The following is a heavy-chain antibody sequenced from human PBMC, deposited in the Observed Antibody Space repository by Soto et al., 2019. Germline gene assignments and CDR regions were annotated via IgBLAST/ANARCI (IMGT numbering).Heavy chain of an antibody. J-gene: IGHJ4*02. CDR1: GFTVSSYA. V-gene: IGHV3-23*01. Sequence: EMQLLESGGGLVQAGGSLRLSCAASGFTVSSYALNWVRQAPGKGLEWVSGISASTYYADSVKGRFTISRDTSKNTLYLQMNSLRAEDTAIYLCAIRMYSTMWYYLDYWGQGTLVTVSS. CDR3: AIRMYSTMWYYLDY. CDR2: ISAST. D-gene: IGHD6-13*01.